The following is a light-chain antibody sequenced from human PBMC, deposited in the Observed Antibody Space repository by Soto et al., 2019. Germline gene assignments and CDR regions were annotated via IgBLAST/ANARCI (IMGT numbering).Light chain of an antibody. J-gene: IGKJ4*01. Sequence: DIQMTQSPSSLSASVGDRVTITCRASQSISSYLNWYQQKPGKAPKLLIYAASSLQSGVPSRFSGSGSGTDFTLTISSLQPEDFATYYCQQSYSTLGLTFGGGTNLDIK. V-gene: IGKV1-39*01. CDR1: QSISSY. CDR2: AAS. CDR3: QQSYSTLGLT.